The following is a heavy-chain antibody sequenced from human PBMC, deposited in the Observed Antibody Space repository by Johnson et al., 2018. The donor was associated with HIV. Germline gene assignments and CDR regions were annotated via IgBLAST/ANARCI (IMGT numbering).Heavy chain of an antibody. CDR1: GFTFSSYD. V-gene: IGHV3-30*04. J-gene: IGHJ3*02. CDR3: ARKKDAACDI. CDR2: ISYDGSTT. Sequence: QVPLVESGGGVVQPGRSMRLSCAASGFTFSSYDLHWVRQAPGKGLAWVAVISYDGSTTYYADSVRGRFTISRDNSKNTLYLQMNSLRADDTAVYYCARKKDAACDIWGQGTMVTVSS.